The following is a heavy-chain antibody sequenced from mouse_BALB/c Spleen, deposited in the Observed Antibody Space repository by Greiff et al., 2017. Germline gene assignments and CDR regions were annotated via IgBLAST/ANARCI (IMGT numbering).Heavy chain of an antibody. D-gene: IGHD2-1*01. CDR1: GFNIKDTY. J-gene: IGHJ4*01. CDR3: ANGNPHYYAMDY. Sequence: VQLQQSGAELVKPGASVKLSCTASGFNIKDTYMHWVKQRPEQGLEWIGRIDPANGNTKYDPKFQGKATITADTSSNTAYLQLSSLTSEDTAVYYCANGNPHYYAMDYWGQGTSVTVSS. V-gene: IGHV14-3*02. CDR2: IDPANGNT.